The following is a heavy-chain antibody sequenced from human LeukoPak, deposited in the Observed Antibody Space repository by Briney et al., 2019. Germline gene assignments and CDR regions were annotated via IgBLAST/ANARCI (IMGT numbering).Heavy chain of an antibody. CDR2: IYYSGTT. Sequence: PSETLSLTRSVSSGSISFHYWSWIRQPPGKGLEWLGFIYYSGTTRYNPSLRGRVTMSADTSKNHFSLKLTSVTAADTAVYYCARLLNNDRSGDPDTFDIWGQGTMVTVSS. V-gene: IGHV4-59*11. J-gene: IGHJ3*02. CDR3: ARLLNNDRSGDPDTFDI. CDR1: SGSISFHY. D-gene: IGHD3-22*01.